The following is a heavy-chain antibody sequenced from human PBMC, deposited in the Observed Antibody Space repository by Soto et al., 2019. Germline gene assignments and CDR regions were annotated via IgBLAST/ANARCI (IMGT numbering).Heavy chain of an antibody. CDR3: ARGLQPNNYYYYGMDV. CDR2: IYYSGST. CDR1: GGSISSGDYY. Sequence: SETLSLTCTVSGGSISSGDYYWSWIRQPPGKGLEWIGYIYYSGSTYYNPSLKSRVTISVDTSKNQFSLKLSSVTAADTAVYYSARGLQPNNYYYYGMDVWGQGTTVTVSS. V-gene: IGHV4-30-4*01. J-gene: IGHJ6*02. D-gene: IGHD4-4*01.